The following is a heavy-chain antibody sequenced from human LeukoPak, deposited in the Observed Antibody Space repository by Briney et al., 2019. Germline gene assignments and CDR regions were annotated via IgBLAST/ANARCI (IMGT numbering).Heavy chain of an antibody. CDR3: ARVKDPGAFDI. V-gene: IGHV3-74*01. CDR1: GFTFSSYW. J-gene: IGHJ3*02. D-gene: IGHD2-15*01. CDR2: INTDGSST. Sequence: GGSLRLSCAASGFTFSSYWMHWVRQAPGKGLVWVSRINTDGSSTSYADSVKGRFTISRDNAKNTLYLQMNSLRAEDTAVYYCARVKDPGAFDIWGQGTMVTVSS.